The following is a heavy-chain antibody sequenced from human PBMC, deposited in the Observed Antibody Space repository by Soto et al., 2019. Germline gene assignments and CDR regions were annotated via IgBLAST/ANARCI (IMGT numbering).Heavy chain of an antibody. V-gene: IGHV2-5*01. D-gene: IGHD2-2*01. J-gene: IGHJ4*01. CDR3: EHSAIYISTWFYFDQ. CDR2: IYWNDVK. Sequence: SGPTLGNPTQTLTLTCTFSGFSLTTSGVGVGWIRQPPGKALEWLALIYWNDVKRYSPSLKSSLTITKDTSKNQVVLTMTNMDPVDTATYYCEHSAIYISTWFYFDQWGHGTLVTV. CDR1: GFSLTTSGVG.